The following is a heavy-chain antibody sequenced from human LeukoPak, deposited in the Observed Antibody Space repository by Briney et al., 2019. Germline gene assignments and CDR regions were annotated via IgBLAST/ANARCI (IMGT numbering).Heavy chain of an antibody. CDR3: ARGYGSGSYYNY. V-gene: IGHV4-34*01. CDR2: INRGGST. D-gene: IGHD3-10*01. J-gene: IGHJ4*02. CDR1: SGSFSGYY. Sequence: SETLSLTSAVYSGSFSGYYWSWIRQPPGKGLEWIGEINRGGSTNYNPSLKSRVTISVDTSKNQFSLKLTSVTSADTAVYYCARGYGSGSYYNYWGQGTLVTVSS.